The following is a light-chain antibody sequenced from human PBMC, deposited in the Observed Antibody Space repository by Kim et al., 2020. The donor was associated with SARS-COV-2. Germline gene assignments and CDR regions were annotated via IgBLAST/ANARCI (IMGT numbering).Light chain of an antibody. Sequence: ASVGDRFTITCRASQGISNYLAWYQQRAGKVPKLLIYAAATLQSGVPSRFSGSGSGTVFTLTISSLQPEDVATYYCQKYYSAPLSFGGGTKVDIK. CDR1: QGISNY. CDR2: AAA. V-gene: IGKV1-27*01. CDR3: QKYYSAPLS. J-gene: IGKJ4*01.